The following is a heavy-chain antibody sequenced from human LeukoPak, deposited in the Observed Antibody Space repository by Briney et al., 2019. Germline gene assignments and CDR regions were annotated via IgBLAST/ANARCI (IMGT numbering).Heavy chain of an antibody. CDR1: GFTVSSNY. CDR2: IYSGGST. CDR3: ARDMSYYDSTSDY. D-gene: IGHD3-22*01. Sequence: PGGSLSLSCAASGFTVSSNYMSWVRQAPGKGLEWVSVIYSGGSTYYADSVKGRFTISRDNSKNTLYLQMNSLRAEDTAVYYCARDMSYYDSTSDYWGQGTLVTVSS. J-gene: IGHJ4*02. V-gene: IGHV3-66*01.